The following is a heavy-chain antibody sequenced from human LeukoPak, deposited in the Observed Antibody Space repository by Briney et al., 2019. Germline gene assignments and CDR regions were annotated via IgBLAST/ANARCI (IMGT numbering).Heavy chain of an antibody. D-gene: IGHD4-17*01. CDR1: GFTFSSYG. V-gene: IGHV3-30*02. CDR2: IRYDGSNK. J-gene: IGHJ6*03. Sequence: PGGSLRLSCAASGFTFSSYGMHWVRQAPGKGLEWVAFIRYDGSNKYYADSVKGRFTISRDNSKNTLYLQMNSLRAEDTAVYYCARKHGVFEYYMDVWGKGTTVTVSS. CDR3: ARKHGVFEYYMDV.